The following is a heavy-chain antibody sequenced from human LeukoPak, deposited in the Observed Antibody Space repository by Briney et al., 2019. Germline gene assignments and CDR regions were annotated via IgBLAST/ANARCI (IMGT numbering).Heavy chain of an antibody. Sequence: GGSLRLSCAASGFTFSSYAMSWVRQAPGKRLEWVSAISGGGGSTYYADSVKGRFTISRDNSKNTLYLQMNSLGAEDTAVYYCAKDAAAAAAHYYYYYMDVWGKGTTVTISS. J-gene: IGHJ6*03. V-gene: IGHV3-23*01. CDR3: AKDAAAAAAHYYYYYMDV. D-gene: IGHD6-13*01. CDR2: ISGGGGST. CDR1: GFTFSSYA.